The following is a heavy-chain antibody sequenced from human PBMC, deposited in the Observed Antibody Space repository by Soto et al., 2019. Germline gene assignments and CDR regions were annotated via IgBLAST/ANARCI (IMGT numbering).Heavy chain of an antibody. V-gene: IGHV3-30*18. J-gene: IGHJ6*02. CDR3: AKGGEYCYGMDV. CDR2: ISYDGSNK. D-gene: IGHD3-10*01. CDR1: GFTFSSYG. Sequence: QVQLVESGGGVVQPGRSLRLSCAASGFTFSSYGMHWVRQAPGKGLEWVAVISYDGSNKYYADSVKGRFTISRDNSKNTLYLQMNSLRAEDTAVYYCAKGGEYCYGMDVWGQGTTVTVSS.